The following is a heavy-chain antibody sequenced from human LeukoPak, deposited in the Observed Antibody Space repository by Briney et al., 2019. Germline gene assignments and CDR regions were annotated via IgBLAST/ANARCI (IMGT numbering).Heavy chain of an antibody. CDR3: ARGRDTAMVFDY. CDR2: IIPIFGTA. D-gene: IGHD5-18*01. V-gene: IGHV1-69*06. J-gene: IGHJ4*02. CDR1: GGTFGSYA. Sequence: ASVKVSCKASGGTFGSYAISWVRQAPGQGLEWMGGIIPIFGTANYAQKFQGRVTITADKSTSTAYMELSSLRSEDTAVYYCARGRDTAMVFDYWGQGTLVTVSS.